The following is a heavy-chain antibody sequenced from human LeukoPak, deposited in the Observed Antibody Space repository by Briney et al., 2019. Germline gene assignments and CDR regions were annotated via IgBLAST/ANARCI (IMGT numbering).Heavy chain of an antibody. J-gene: IGHJ6*02. CDR2: INPNSGGT. Sequence: ASVKVSCKASGYTFTGYYMHWVRQALGQGLEWMGWINPNSGGTNYAQKFQGRVTMTRDTSISTAYMELSSLRSEDTAVYYCARVAVRLGYCSSTSCSGYGMDVWGQGTTVTVSS. V-gene: IGHV1-2*02. CDR3: ARVAVRLGYCSSTSCSGYGMDV. CDR1: GYTFTGYY. D-gene: IGHD2-2*01.